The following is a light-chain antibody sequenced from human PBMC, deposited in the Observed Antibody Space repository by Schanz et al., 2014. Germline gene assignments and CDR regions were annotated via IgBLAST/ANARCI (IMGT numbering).Light chain of an antibody. Sequence: QSALTQPASVSGSPGQSITISCTGTSSDVGGYNYVSWYQQRPGKAPKLMIYDVSNRPSGVSNRFSGSKSGNTASLTISGLQPEDEADYYCCSYTSSSTLGVFGGGTKLTVL. CDR1: SSDVGGYNY. CDR3: CSYTSSSTLGV. J-gene: IGLJ3*02. V-gene: IGLV2-14*01. CDR2: DVS.